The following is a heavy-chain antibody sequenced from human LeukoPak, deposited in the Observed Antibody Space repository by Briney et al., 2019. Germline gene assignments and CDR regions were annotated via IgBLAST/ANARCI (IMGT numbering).Heavy chain of an antibody. J-gene: IGHJ4*02. CDR1: GYTFTCCY. D-gene: IGHD3-16*01. CDR2: INPNSGGT. CDR3: ASVAYEDYYFDY. Sequence: ASVKVSCKASGYTFTCCYMHWVRQAPGQGLEGMGWINPNSGGTNYAQKFQGRVTMTRDTSISTPYMELSRLRSDDTAVYYCASVAYEDYYFDYWGQGTLVTVSS. V-gene: IGHV1-2*02.